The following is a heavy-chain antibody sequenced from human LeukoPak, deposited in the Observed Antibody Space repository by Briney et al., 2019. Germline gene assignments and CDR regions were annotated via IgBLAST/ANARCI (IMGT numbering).Heavy chain of an antibody. J-gene: IGHJ4*02. CDR3: ARDRGGSYSAIDY. CDR2: ISSSSITI. CDR1: GFTFSSYS. V-gene: IGHV3-48*04. Sequence: PGGSLRLSCAASGFTFSSYSLNWVRQAPGKGLEWVSFISSSSITIYYAVSVKGRFTISRDNAEKSLYLQMNSLRAEDTAVYYCARDRGGSYSAIDYWGQGTLVTVSS. D-gene: IGHD2-15*01.